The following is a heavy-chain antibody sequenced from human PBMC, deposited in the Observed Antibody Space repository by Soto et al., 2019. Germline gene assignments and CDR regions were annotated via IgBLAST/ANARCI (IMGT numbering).Heavy chain of an antibody. D-gene: IGHD4-17*01. J-gene: IGHJ2*01. CDR3: AKIGGRPDGYCDYVRKAYFDL. V-gene: IGHV3-30*02. Sequence: DSVKGRFTISRDNSENTLYLQMNSLRAEDTAVYYCAKIGGRPDGYCDYVRKAYFDLWGRGTLVTVSS.